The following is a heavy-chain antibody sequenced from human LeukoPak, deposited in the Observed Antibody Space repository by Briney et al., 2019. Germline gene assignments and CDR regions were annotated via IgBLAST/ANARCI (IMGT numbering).Heavy chain of an antibody. J-gene: IGHJ5*02. D-gene: IGHD3-10*01. Sequence: GASVKVSCKVSGYALTELSMYWVRQAPGKGLEWMGGFDPEVGETIYAQKFQGRVTMTEDTSTDTAYMELSSLRSEDTAVYYCATDILSLLRGLGNHESWGQGTLVTVSS. CDR3: ATDILSLLRGLGNHES. CDR2: FDPEVGET. V-gene: IGHV1-24*01. CDR1: GYALTELS.